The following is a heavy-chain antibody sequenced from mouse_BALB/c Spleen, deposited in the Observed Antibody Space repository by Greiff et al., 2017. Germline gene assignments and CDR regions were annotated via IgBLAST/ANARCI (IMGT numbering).Heavy chain of an antibody. D-gene: IGHD1-1*01. V-gene: IGHV7-3*02. CDR3: ARDLYYYGSRWYFDV. J-gene: IGHJ1*01. Sequence: EVKLVESGGGLVQPGGSLRLSCATSGFTFTDYYMSWVRQPPGKALEWLGFIRNKANGYTTEYSASVKGRFTISRDNSQSILYLQMNTLRAEDSATYYCARDLYYYGSRWYFDVWGAGTTVTVSS. CDR2: IRNKANGYTT. CDR1: GFTFTDYY.